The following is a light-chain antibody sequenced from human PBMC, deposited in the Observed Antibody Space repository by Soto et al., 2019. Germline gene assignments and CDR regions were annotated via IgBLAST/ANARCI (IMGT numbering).Light chain of an antibody. V-gene: IGKV2D-29*01. CDR2: EVS. J-gene: IGKJ2*01. CDR1: QSLLHSDGKTY. Sequence: DIVMTQTPLSLSVTPGQPASISCKSSQSLLHSDGKTYLYWYLQKPGQPPQLLIYEVSNRFSGVPDRGCGGESGKACTLKSSRVEGEDVGVYYCMQGIQLAYTLGRETKLVIK. CDR3: MQGIQLAYT.